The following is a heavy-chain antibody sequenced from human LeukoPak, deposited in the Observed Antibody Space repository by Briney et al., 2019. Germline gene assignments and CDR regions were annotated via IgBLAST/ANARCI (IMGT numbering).Heavy chain of an antibody. D-gene: IGHD3-10*01. CDR2: ISYDDSNK. CDR3: AKGDLGFGELEIDY. Sequence: GGSLRLSCAASGFTFSRYWMSWVRQAPGKGLEWVAVISYDDSNKYYADSVKGRFTISRDNSKNTLYLQMNSLRAEDTAMYYCAKGDLGFGELEIDYWGQGTVVTVSS. V-gene: IGHV3-30*18. J-gene: IGHJ4*02. CDR1: GFTFSRYW.